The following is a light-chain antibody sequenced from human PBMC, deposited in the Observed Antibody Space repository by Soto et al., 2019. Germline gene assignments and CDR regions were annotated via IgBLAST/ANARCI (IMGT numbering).Light chain of an antibody. CDR1: QSVSSD. V-gene: IGKV3-15*01. J-gene: IGKJ1*01. Sequence: EIVMTQSPATLSVSPGDRATLSCRASQSVSSDLAWYQQKPGQAPRLLIYGATTRATDIPARFSGSGSGTEFTLTISSPQSEDFAVYYCQQYNNWPPWTFGQGTKVE. CDR3: QQYNNWPPWT. CDR2: GAT.